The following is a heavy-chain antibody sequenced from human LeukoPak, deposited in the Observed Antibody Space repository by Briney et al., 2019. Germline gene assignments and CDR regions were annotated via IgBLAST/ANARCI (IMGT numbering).Heavy chain of an antibody. CDR3: ARGGIAVAGGPNWFDP. Sequence: PSETLSLTCAVYGGSFSGYYWSWIRQPPGKGLERIGEINHSGSTNYNPSLKSRVTISVDTSKNQFSLKLSSVTAADTAVYYCARGGIAVAGGPNWFDPWGQGTLVTVSS. J-gene: IGHJ5*02. D-gene: IGHD6-19*01. V-gene: IGHV4-34*01. CDR1: GGSFSGYY. CDR2: INHSGST.